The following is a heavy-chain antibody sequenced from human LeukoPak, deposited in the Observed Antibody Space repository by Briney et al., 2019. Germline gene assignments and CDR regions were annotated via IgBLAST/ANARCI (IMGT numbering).Heavy chain of an antibody. CDR2: INHSGST. Sequence: PSETLSLTCAVYGGSFSGYYWSWIRQPPGKGLEWIGEINHSGSTNYNPSLKSRVTISVDASKNQFSLELSSVTAADTAVYYCARGLNGMDVWGKGTTVTVSS. V-gene: IGHV4-34*01. J-gene: IGHJ6*04. CDR1: GGSFSGYY. CDR3: ARGLNGMDV.